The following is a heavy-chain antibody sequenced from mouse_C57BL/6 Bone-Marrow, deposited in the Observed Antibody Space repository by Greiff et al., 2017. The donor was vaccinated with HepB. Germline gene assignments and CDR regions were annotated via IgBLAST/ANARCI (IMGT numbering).Heavy chain of an antibody. V-gene: IGHV1-26*01. J-gene: IGHJ1*03. Sequence: VQLQQSGPELVKPGASVKISCKASGYTFTDYYMNWVKQSHGKSLEWIGDINPNNGGTSYNPKFKGKATLTVDKSSSTAYMELRSLTSEDSAVYYCAIWGVVTGYWYFDVWGTGTTVTVSS. CDR2: INPNNGGT. CDR1: GYTFTDYY. D-gene: IGHD2-2*01. CDR3: AIWGVVTGYWYFDV.